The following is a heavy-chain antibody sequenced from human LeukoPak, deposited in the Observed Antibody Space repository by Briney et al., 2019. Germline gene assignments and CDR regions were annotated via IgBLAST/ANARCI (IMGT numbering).Heavy chain of an antibody. CDR2: INPSGGST. V-gene: IGHV1-46*01. D-gene: IGHD3-9*01. CDR3: AREFYILTGYSAGPYFDY. Sequence: ASVKVSCKASGYTFTSYYMHWVRQAPGQGLEWMGIINPSGGSTSYAQKFQGRVTMTRDTSTSTVYMELSSLRSEDTAVYYCAREFYILTGYSAGPYFDYWGQGTLVTVPS. J-gene: IGHJ4*02. CDR1: GYTFTSYY.